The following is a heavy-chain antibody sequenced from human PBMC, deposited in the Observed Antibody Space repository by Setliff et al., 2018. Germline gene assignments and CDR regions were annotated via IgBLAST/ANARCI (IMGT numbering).Heavy chain of an antibody. CDR2: INTNTGNP. CDR3: ASRGTSNGYYYYMDV. J-gene: IGHJ6*03. D-gene: IGHD3-16*01. CDR1: GYTFTVYT. V-gene: IGHV7-4-1*02. Sequence: ASVKVSCKVSGYTFTVYTMNWVRQAPGQGLEWLGWINTNTGNPTYAQGFTGRFVFSLDTSVSTAYLQISSLKAEDTAVYYCASRGTSNGYYYYMDVWGKGTTVTVS.